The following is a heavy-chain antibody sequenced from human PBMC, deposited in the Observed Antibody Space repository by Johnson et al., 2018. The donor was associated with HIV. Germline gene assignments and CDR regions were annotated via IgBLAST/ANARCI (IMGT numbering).Heavy chain of an antibody. V-gene: IGHV3-11*01. CDR1: GFTFSDYY. J-gene: IGHJ3*02. Sequence: QVRLLESGGGLVQPGGSLKLSCAASGFTFSDYYMSWIRQAPGKGLEWVSYISSSGSTIYYADSVKGRFTISRDNAKNSLYLQMNSLKTEDTAVYYCTTDGGLGSFDIWGQGTMVAVSS. CDR2: ISSSGSTI. CDR3: TTDGGLGSFDI. D-gene: IGHD7-27*01.